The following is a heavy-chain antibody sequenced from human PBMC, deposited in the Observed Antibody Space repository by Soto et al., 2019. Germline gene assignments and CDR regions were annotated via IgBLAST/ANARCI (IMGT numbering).Heavy chain of an antibody. CDR3: ASTTEYSSSSGLVY. D-gene: IGHD6-6*01. J-gene: IGHJ4*02. Sequence: SVKVSCKASGGTFSSYAISWVRQAPGQGLEWMGGIIPIFGTANYAQKFQGRVTITADESTSTAYMELSSLRSEDAAVYYCASTTEYSSSSGLVYWGQGTLVTVSS. CDR1: GGTFSSYA. CDR2: IIPIFGTA. V-gene: IGHV1-69*13.